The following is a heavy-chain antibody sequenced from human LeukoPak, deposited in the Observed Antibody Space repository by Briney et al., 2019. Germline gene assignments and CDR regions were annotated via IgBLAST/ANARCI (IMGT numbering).Heavy chain of an antibody. J-gene: IGHJ6*03. Sequence: SETLSLTCTVSGGSISSSSYYWGWIRQPPGKGLEWIGSIYYSGSTYYNPSLKSRVTVSVDTSKNQFSLKLSSVTAADTAVYYCARDGDYDFWSGHGYYYYMDVWGKGTTVTVSS. CDR2: IYYSGST. V-gene: IGHV4-39*07. CDR3: ARDGDYDFWSGHGYYYYMDV. CDR1: GGSISSSSYY. D-gene: IGHD3-3*01.